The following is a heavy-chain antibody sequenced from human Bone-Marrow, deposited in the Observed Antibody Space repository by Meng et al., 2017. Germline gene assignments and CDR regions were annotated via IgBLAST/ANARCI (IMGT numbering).Heavy chain of an antibody. CDR1: VGSFIGYY. Sequence: QVQLQQWVAGLLKPSETLSLPFAVYVGSFIGYYWSWIRQPPGKGLEWIGEINNSGSTNYNPSLKSRVTISVDTSKNQFSLKLSSVTAADTAVYYCARVAYRWGGDCSYFDYWGQGTLVTVSS. CDR3: ARVAYRWGGDCSYFDY. J-gene: IGHJ4*02. D-gene: IGHD2-21*02. V-gene: IGHV4-34*01. CDR2: INNSGST.